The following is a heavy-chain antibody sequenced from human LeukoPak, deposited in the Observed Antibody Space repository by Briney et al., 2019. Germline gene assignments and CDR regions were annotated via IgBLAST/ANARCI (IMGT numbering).Heavy chain of an antibody. V-gene: IGHV3-23*01. D-gene: IGHD4-23*01. CDR3: AKVFESVVTPNDY. Sequence: PGGSLRLSCAASGFTFSTYAMTWVRQAPGKGLDWVSAISGGGSSTYYADSVKGRFTISRDNSKNTLYLQMNNLRAEDTAVYYCAKVFESVVTPNDYWGQGTLVTVSS. CDR1: GFTFSTYA. J-gene: IGHJ4*02. CDR2: ISGGGSST.